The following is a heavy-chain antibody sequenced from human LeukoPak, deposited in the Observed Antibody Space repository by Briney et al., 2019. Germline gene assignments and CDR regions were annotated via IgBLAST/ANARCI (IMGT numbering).Heavy chain of an antibody. Sequence: GGSLRLSCAASGFTFSSYSMNWVRQAPGKGLEWVSVIYSGGSTYYADSVKGRFTISRDNSKNTLYLQMNSLRAEDTAVYYCARDREAYCGGDCYSAWGQGTLVTVSS. J-gene: IGHJ5*02. D-gene: IGHD2-21*02. V-gene: IGHV3-53*01. CDR3: ARDREAYCGGDCYSA. CDR1: GFTFSSYS. CDR2: IYSGGST.